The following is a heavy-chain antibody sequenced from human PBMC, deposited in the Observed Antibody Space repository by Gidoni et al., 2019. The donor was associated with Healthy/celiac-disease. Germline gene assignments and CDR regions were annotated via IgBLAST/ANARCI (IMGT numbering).Heavy chain of an antibody. Sequence: QVQLVQSGAEVKKPGSSVKVSCKASGGTFRSYAISWVRQAPGQGLEWMGGIIPVFGTANYAQKFQGRVTITADESTSTAYMELSSLRSEDTAVYYCARVVVVVAATIPYYYYGMDVWGQGTTVTVSS. CDR2: IIPVFGTA. J-gene: IGHJ6*02. CDR1: GGTFRSYA. CDR3: ARVVVVVAATIPYYYYGMDV. D-gene: IGHD2-15*01. V-gene: IGHV1-69*01.